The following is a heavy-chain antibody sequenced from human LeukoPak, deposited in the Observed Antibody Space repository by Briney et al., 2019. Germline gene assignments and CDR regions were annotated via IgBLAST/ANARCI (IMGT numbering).Heavy chain of an antibody. D-gene: IGHD6-19*01. V-gene: IGHV3-21*01. J-gene: IGHJ4*02. Sequence: GGSLRLSCAASGFSFSAYAMVWVRQAPGQGGEWVSSISSSSSYIYYAATVKGRFTITRDNAQNSLQLQMNRLRAEDTAVHYCARDPSGIAVAGPDRNYYFDYWGQGTLVTVSS. CDR2: ISSSSSYI. CDR3: ARDPSGIAVAGPDRNYYFDY. CDR1: GFSFSAYA.